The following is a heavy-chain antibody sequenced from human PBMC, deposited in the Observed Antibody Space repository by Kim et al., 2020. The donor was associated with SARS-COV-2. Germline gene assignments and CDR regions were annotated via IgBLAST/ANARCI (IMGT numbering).Heavy chain of an antibody. CDR3: AKILQGYYYDSSVGY. Sequence: GGSLRLSCAASGFTFSSYGMHWVRQAPGKGLEWVAVISYDGCNKYYADSVKGRFTISRDNSKNTLYLQMNSLRAEDTALYYCAKILQGYYYDSSVGYWGQGTLVTVSS. CDR2: ISYDGCNK. CDR1: GFTFSSYG. J-gene: IGHJ4*02. V-gene: IGHV3-30*18. D-gene: IGHD3-22*01.